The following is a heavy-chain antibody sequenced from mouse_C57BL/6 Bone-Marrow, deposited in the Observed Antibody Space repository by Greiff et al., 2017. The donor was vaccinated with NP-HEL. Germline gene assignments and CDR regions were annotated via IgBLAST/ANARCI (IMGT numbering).Heavy chain of an antibody. CDR3: TTRDYYGSSPYWYFDV. CDR1: GFNIKDDY. V-gene: IGHV14-4*01. Sequence: VQLQQSGAELVRPGASVKLSCTASGFNIKDDYMHWVKQRPEQGLEWIGWIDPENGDTEYASKFQGKATITADTSSNTAYLQLSSLTSEDTAVYYCTTRDYYGSSPYWYFDVWGTGTTVTVSS. D-gene: IGHD1-1*01. J-gene: IGHJ1*03. CDR2: IDPENGDT.